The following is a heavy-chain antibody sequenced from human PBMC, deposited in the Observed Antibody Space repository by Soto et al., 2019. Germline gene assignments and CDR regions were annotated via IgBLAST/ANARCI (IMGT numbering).Heavy chain of an antibody. J-gene: IGHJ4*02. V-gene: IGHV1-69*13. CDR2: IIPIFGTA. Sequence: ASVKVSCKASGGTFSSYSISWVRQAPGQGLEWMGGIIPIFGTANYAQKFQSRVTITADESTSTAYMELSSLRSEDTAVYYCAIEYSSSPPYYPIGYWGQGILVTVSS. D-gene: IGHD6-6*01. CDR3: AIEYSSSPPYYPIGY. CDR1: GGTFSSYS.